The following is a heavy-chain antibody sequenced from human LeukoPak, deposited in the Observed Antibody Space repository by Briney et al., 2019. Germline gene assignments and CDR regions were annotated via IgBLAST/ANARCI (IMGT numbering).Heavy chain of an antibody. V-gene: IGHV3-64D*06. J-gene: IGHJ4*02. Sequence: GGSLRLSCSAFGFTFSSYAMHWVRQAPGKGLEYVSAISSNGGSTYYGDSVKGRFTISRDNSKNTLYLQMSSLRAEATDVYYCVKDYPLGGEVLWFGELGHWGQGTLVTVSS. D-gene: IGHD3-10*01. CDR3: VKDYPLGGEVLWFGELGH. CDR1: GFTFSSYA. CDR2: ISSNGGST.